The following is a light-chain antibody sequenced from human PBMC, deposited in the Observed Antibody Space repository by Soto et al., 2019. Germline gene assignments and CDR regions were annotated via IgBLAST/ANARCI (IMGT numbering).Light chain of an antibody. CDR2: RDN. CDR3: QAWDSSASYV. J-gene: IGLJ1*01. CDR1: KLGDKY. V-gene: IGLV3-1*01. Sequence: SYELTQPPSVSVSPGQTASITCSGDKLGDKYPCWYQQKPGQSPVLVISRDNKRPSGIAARFSGSSSGNTATLTISGTQAMDEADYYCQAWDSSASYVFGAGTKVTVL.